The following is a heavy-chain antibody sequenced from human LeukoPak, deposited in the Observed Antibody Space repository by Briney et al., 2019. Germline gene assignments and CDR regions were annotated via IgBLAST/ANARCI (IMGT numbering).Heavy chain of an antibody. Sequence: GGSLRLSCSASGFTFSNACRRWVRLAPGEGLEWVGRIKSKPNGGTTDYAAHVKGRFTISRDDSKNTLYLQMNSLKTVDTAVYYCWVVAAPIDYWGEGTLVTVSS. V-gene: IGHV3-15*01. CDR3: WVVAAPIDY. CDR2: IKSKPNGGTT. CDR1: GFTFSNAC. J-gene: IGHJ4*02. D-gene: IGHD2-15*01.